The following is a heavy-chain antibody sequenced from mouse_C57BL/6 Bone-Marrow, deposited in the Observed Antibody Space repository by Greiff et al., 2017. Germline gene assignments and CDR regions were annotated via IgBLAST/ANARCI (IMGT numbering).Heavy chain of an antibody. Sequence: EVQLVESGPGLVKPSQSLSLTCSVTGYSITSGHYWNWIRQFPGNQLEWMGYISYDGSNNYNPSLKNRISITRDTSKNQFFLKLNSVTTEDTATYYCARDLLWSFDYWGQGTTLTVSS. CDR1: GYSITSGHY. CDR3: ARDLLWSFDY. V-gene: IGHV3-6*01. J-gene: IGHJ2*01. D-gene: IGHD2-1*01. CDR2: ISYDGSN.